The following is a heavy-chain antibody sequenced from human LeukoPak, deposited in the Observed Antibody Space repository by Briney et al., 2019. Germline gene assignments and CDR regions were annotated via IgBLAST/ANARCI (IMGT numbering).Heavy chain of an antibody. CDR3: ARKMATIVDAFDI. J-gene: IGHJ3*02. CDR2: INPNSGGT. V-gene: IGHV1-2*02. CDR1: GYTFTGYY. Sequence: GASVKVSCKASGYTFTGYYMHWVRQAPGQGLEWMGWINPNSGGTNSAQKFQSRVTMTRDTSISSAYMELSRLRSDDTALYYCARKMATIVDAFDIWGQGTMVTVSS. D-gene: IGHD5-24*01.